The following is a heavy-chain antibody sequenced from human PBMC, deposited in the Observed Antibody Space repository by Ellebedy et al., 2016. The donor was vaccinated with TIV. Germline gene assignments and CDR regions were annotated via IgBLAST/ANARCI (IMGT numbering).Heavy chain of an antibody. D-gene: IGHD1-26*01. CDR3: ARELGNPSYYYYGMDV. Sequence: PGGSLRLSCAASGFTFSSYWMSWVRQAPGKGLEWVANIKQDGSEKYYVDSVKGRFTISRDNAKNSLYLQMNSLRAEDTAVYYCARELGNPSYYYYGMDVWGQGTTVTVSS. J-gene: IGHJ6*02. CDR2: IKQDGSEK. V-gene: IGHV3-7*01. CDR1: GFTFSSYW.